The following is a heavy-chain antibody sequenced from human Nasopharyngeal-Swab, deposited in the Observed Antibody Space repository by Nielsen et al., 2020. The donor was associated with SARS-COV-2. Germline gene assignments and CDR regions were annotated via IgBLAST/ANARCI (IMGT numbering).Heavy chain of an antibody. CDR1: GGSISSGGYY. CDR2: IYYSGST. V-gene: IGHV4-31*03. J-gene: IGHJ6*03. D-gene: IGHD6-13*01. CDR3: ARDSRYSSSWYAYYYYYMDV. Sequence: SETLSLTCTVSGGSISSGGYYWSWFRQHPGKGLERFGYIYYSGSTYYNPSLKSRVTISVDTSKNQFSLKLSSVTAADTAVYYCARDSRYSSSWYAYYYYYMDVWGKGTTVTVSS.